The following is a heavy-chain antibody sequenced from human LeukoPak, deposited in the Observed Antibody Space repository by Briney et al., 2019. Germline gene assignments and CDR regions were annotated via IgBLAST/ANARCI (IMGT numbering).Heavy chain of an antibody. CDR1: GYTFTSYA. Sequence: ASVKVSCKASGYTFTSYAMYWVRQAPGQRLEWMGWINAGNGNTKYSQKFQGRVTMTRDTSTSTVYMELSSLRSEDTAVYYCALAARYYYYGMDVWGQGTTVTVSS. CDR3: ALAARYYYYGMDV. CDR2: INAGNGNT. J-gene: IGHJ6*02. D-gene: IGHD6-6*01. V-gene: IGHV1-3*01.